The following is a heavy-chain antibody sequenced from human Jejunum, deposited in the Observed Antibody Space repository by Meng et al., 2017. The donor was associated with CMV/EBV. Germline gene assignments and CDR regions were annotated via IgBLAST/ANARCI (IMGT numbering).Heavy chain of an antibody. Sequence: FTFSNYAMSWVRQAPEKGLEWVSAITGGGDRTYYGDSVKGRFTISRENSKNTLFLQMNSLRDEDTAVYYCAKDPGITFAAGGATYFDYWGQGTLVTVSS. D-gene: IGHD1-26*01. CDR1: FTFSNYA. V-gene: IGHV3-23*01. CDR2: ITGGGDRT. CDR3: AKDPGITFAAGGATYFDY. J-gene: IGHJ4*02.